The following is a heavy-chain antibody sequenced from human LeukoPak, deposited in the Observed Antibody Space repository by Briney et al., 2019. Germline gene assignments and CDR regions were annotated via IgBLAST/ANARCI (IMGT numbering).Heavy chain of an antibody. V-gene: IGHV1-18*01. D-gene: IGHD3-22*01. CDR2: ISAYNGNT. Sequence: ASVKVSCKASGYTFTSYGISWVRQAPGQGLEWMGWISAYNGNTNYAQNLQGRVTLTTHTSTSTAYMELRSLRSDDTAVYYCARGYYYDSSDHVGDYWGQGTLVAVSS. CDR3: ARGYYYDSSDHVGDY. CDR1: GYTFTSYG. J-gene: IGHJ4*02.